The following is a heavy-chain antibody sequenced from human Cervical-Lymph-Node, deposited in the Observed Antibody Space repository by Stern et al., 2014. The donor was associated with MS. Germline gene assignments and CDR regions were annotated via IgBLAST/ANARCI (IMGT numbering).Heavy chain of an antibody. CDR2: ISWNSGSI. J-gene: IGHJ6*02. V-gene: IGHV3-9*01. Sequence: VQLQESGGGLVQPGRSLRLSCAASGFTFDDYAMHWVRQAPGKGLEWVSGISWNSGSIGYADSVKGRFTISRDNAKNSLYLQMNSLRAEDTALYYCAKDIRYSSSSGYYYYGMDVWGQGTTVTVSS. CDR3: AKDIRYSSSSGYYYYGMDV. CDR1: GFTFDDYA. D-gene: IGHD6-6*01.